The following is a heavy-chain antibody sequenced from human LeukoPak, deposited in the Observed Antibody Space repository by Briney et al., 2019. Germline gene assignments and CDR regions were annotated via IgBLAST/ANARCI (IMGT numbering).Heavy chain of an antibody. CDR3: AKDRTVGASYWYFDL. V-gene: IGHV3-21*04. J-gene: IGHJ2*01. CDR2: ISSSRSSYI. D-gene: IGHD1-26*01. CDR1: GFTFSNYN. Sequence: GGSLRLSCAASGFTFSNYNMNWVRQAPGKGLEWVSTISSSRSSYIYYADSVKGRFTISRDNAKNSLYLQMNSLRAEDAAIYYCAKDRTVGASYWYFDLWGRGTLVTVSS.